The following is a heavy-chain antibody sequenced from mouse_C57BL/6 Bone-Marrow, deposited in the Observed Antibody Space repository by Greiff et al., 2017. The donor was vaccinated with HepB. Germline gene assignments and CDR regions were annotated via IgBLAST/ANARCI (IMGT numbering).Heavy chain of an antibody. V-gene: IGHV1-42*01. J-gene: IGHJ2*01. D-gene: IGHD1-1*01. CDR2: INPSTGGT. CDR1: GYSFTGYY. CDR3: ALITTVVPHFDY. Sequence: VHVKQSGPELVKPGASVKISCKASGYSFTGYYMNWVKQSPEKSLEWIGEINPSTGGTTYNQKFKAKATLTVDKSSSTAYMQLKSLTSEDSAVYYCALITTVVPHFDYWGQGTTLTVSS.